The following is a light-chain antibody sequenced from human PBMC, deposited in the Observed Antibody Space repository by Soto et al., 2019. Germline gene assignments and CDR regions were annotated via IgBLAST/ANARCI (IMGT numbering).Light chain of an antibody. J-gene: IGKJ4*01. CDR2: EAS. CDR1: QSVGTN. V-gene: IGKV3-11*01. Sequence: EIVLTQSPATLSLSPGERATLSCRASQSVGTNFAWYQQKPGQAPGLLIYEASTRATGIPARFSGSGSGTDSTLTISSLEPEDFAVYSCQQHSNWPLTFGGGTKVEI. CDR3: QQHSNWPLT.